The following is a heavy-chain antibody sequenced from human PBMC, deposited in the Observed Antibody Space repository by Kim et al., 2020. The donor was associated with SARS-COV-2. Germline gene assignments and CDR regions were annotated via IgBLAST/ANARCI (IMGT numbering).Heavy chain of an antibody. CDR2: ISYDGSNK. D-gene: IGHD3-16*01. CDR1: GFTFSSYG. V-gene: IGHV3-33*05. CDR3: ALYGHHPPTRNWFDP. Sequence: GGSLRLSCVASGFTFSSYGMHWVRQAPGKGLEWVAVISYDGSNKYYADSVKGRFTISRDNSKNTLYLQMNSLRAEDTAVYYCALYGHHPPTRNWFDPWGQGTLVTVSS. J-gene: IGHJ5*02.